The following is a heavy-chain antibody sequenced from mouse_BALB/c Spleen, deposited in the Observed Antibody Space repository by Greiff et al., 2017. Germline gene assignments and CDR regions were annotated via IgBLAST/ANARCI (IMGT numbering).Heavy chain of an antibody. D-gene: IGHD2-3*01. V-gene: IGHV3-1*02. J-gene: IGHJ3*01. CDR3: ARYDGYYVPFAY. Sequence: DVQLQESGPDLVKPSQSLSLTCTVTGYSITSGYSWHWIRQFPGNKLEWVGYIHYSGSTNYNPSLKSRISITRDTSKNQSFLQLNSVTTEDTATYYCARYDGYYVPFAYWGQGTLVTVSA. CDR1: GYSITSGYS. CDR2: IHYSGST.